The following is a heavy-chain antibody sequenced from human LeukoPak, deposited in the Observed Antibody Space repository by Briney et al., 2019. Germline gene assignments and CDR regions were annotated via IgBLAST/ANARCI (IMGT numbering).Heavy chain of an antibody. D-gene: IGHD2-2*01. CDR2: ISSYSSYK. CDR1: GFTFSTYT. CDR3: ARGHCSSSSCYEYSYYYYMDV. Sequence: PGGSLRLSCAASGFTFSTYTMNWVRQAPGKGPEWVSSISSYSSYKYYADSVKGRFTISRDNAKNSLYLQMNSLRAEDTAVYYCARGHCSSSSCYEYSYYYYMDVWGKGTTVTVSS. J-gene: IGHJ6*03. V-gene: IGHV3-21*01.